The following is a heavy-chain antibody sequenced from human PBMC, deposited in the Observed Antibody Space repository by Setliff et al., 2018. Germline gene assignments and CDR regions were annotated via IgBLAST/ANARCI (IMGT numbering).Heavy chain of an antibody. CDR1: GASITSYY. CDR2: IFSKGST. CDR3: ARSIAAAATKF. D-gene: IGHD6-25*01. J-gene: IGHJ4*02. Sequence: PSETLSLTCSVSGASITSYYWSWIRQPAGKGLEWIGQIFSKGSTNTNPSLMSRVTISMDTSKNQFSLRLTSMTAADTGVYYCARSIAAAATKFWGQGTAVTVSS. V-gene: IGHV4-4*07.